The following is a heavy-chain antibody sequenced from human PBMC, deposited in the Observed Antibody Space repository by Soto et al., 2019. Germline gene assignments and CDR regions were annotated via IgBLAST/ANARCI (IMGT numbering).Heavy chain of an antibody. J-gene: IGHJ3*02. CDR2: IYYSGST. V-gene: IGHV4-30-4*01. Sequence: SETLSLTCTVSGGSISSVDYYWSWIRQPPGKGLEWSGYIYYSGSTYYNPSLKSRVTISVDTSKNQFSLKLSSVTAADTAVYYCAIYYDSSGYFVSRSGHAAFDIWGHGTMVTV. CDR1: GGSISSVDYY. D-gene: IGHD3-22*01. CDR3: AIYYDSSGYFVSRSGHAAFDI.